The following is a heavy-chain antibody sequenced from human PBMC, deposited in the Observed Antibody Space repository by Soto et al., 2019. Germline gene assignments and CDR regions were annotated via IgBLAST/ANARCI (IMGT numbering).Heavy chain of an antibody. CDR3: AKDLPNRDEYSSSPDAFDI. D-gene: IGHD6-6*01. V-gene: IGHV3-23*01. J-gene: IGHJ3*02. CDR1: GFTFSSYA. CDR2: ISGSGGST. Sequence: GGSLRLSCAASGFTFSSYAMSWVRQAPGKGLEWVSAISGSGGSTYYADSVKGRFTISRDNSKNTLYLQMNSLRAEDTAVYYCAKDLPNRDEYSSSPDAFDIWGQGTMVTVSS.